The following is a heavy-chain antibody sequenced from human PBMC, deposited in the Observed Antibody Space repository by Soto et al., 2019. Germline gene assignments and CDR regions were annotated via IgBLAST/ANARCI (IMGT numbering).Heavy chain of an antibody. CDR3: AKCAGSGWYPDY. D-gene: IGHD6-19*01. Sequence: EVQLLESAGGLVQPGGSLSLSCAASGFTFSSYAMRWVRQAPGKGLEWVSAISGSGATTYYADSVKGRFTISRDNSKNTLFLQLNSLRAEDTAVYYCAKCAGSGWYPDYWGQGTLVTVSS. J-gene: IGHJ4*02. CDR2: ISGSGATT. CDR1: GFTFSSYA. V-gene: IGHV3-23*01.